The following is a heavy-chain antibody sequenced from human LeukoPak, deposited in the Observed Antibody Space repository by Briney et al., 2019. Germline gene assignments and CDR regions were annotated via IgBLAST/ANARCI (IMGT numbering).Heavy chain of an antibody. D-gene: IGHD2-15*01. V-gene: IGHV4-61*02. Sequence: SETLSLTCTVSGGSISSGSYYWSWIRQPAGKGLEWIGRIYTSGSTNYNPSLKSRVTISVDTSKNQFSLKLSSVTAADTAVYYCATRAYCSGGSCYPVSHASDIWGQGTMVTVSS. CDR3: ATRAYCSGGSCYPVSHASDI. CDR2: IYTSGST. J-gene: IGHJ3*02. CDR1: GGSISSGSYY.